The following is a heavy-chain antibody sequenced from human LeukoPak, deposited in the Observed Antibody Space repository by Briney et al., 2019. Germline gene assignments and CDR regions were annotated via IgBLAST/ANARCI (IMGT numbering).Heavy chain of an antibody. Sequence: SQTLSLTCAVSGGSISSGGYSWSWIRQPPGKGLEWIGYIYHSGSTYYNPSLKSRVTISVDTSKNQFSLKLSSVTAADTAVYYCARAVGSYGDYVPHHWYFDLWGRGTLVTVSS. CDR1: GGSISSGGYS. CDR3: ARAVGSYGDYVPHHWYFDL. CDR2: IYHSGST. V-gene: IGHV4-30-2*01. D-gene: IGHD4-17*01. J-gene: IGHJ2*01.